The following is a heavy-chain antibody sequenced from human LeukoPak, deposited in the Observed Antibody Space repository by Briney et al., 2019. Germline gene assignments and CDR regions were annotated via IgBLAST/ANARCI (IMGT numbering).Heavy chain of an antibody. CDR3: ARGRDGYNGDY. V-gene: IGHV3-21*01. D-gene: IGHD5-24*01. CDR1: GFTFSSYE. CDR2: ISTSGTYI. J-gene: IGHJ4*02. Sequence: PGGSLRLSCAASGFTFSSYEMNWVRQAPGKGLEWVSSISTSGTYIYYADSVKGRFTISRDNAKNSLDLQMDSLRAEDTAVYYCARGRDGYNGDYWGQGTLVTVSS.